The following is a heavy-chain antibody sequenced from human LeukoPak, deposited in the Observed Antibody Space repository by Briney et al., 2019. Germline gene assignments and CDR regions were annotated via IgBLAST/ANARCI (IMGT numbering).Heavy chain of an antibody. D-gene: IGHD3-3*01. Sequence: GGSLRLSCAASGFTFSSYAMSWVRQAPGKGLEWVSAISGSGGSTYYAGSVKGRFTISRDNSKNTLYLQMNSLRAEDTAVYYCANTHRTDFWSGLEFDYWGQGTLVTVSS. CDR1: GFTFSSYA. CDR3: ANTHRTDFWSGLEFDY. CDR2: ISGSGGST. J-gene: IGHJ4*02. V-gene: IGHV3-23*01.